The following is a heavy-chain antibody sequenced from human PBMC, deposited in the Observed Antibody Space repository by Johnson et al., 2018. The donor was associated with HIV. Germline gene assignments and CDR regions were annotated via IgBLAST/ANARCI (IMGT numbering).Heavy chain of an antibody. V-gene: IGHV3-30-3*01. CDR2: LSYDGSNE. CDR3: AKGTYYYDSSGYNDAFDM. CDR1: GFTFGDSA. Sequence: QVQLVESGGGVVQSGRSLRLSCAASGFTFGDSAIHWVRQAPGKGLEWVAVLSYDGSNEYYADSVKGRFTISRDNSKNTLYLQMNSLRAEDTAVYYCAKGTYYYDSSGYNDAFDMWGQGTMVTVSS. J-gene: IGHJ3*02. D-gene: IGHD3-22*01.